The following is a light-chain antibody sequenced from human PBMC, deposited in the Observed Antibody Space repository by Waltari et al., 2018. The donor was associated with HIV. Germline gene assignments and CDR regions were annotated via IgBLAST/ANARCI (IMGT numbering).Light chain of an antibody. CDR2: DAS. CDR1: ESVSNK. V-gene: IGKV3-15*01. J-gene: IGKJ1*01. CDR3: QQYNNWPRAT. Sequence: EIVMTQSPATLSVSPGGRATLSCRASESVSNKLAWYQQKPGQAPRLLIYDASTRATGVPARFSGRGSGTDFSLTISSLQSEDFAVYFCQQYNNWPRATFGQGTKVDIK.